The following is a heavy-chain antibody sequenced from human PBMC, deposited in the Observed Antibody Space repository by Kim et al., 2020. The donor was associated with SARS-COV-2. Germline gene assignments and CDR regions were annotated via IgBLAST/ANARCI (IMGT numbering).Heavy chain of an antibody. CDR2: INPDGTTI. CDR1: GFTFSSYW. D-gene: IGHD1-26*01. Sequence: GGSLRLSCTGSGFTFSSYWLHWVRQAPGKGLVWVSRINPDGTTISYADSVKGRFTISRDNAKNTLFLQMNSLRVEDTAVYYCARVRSGSDSRIDPWGQGTLVTVSS. J-gene: IGHJ5*02. V-gene: IGHV3-74*01. CDR3: ARVRSGSDSRIDP.